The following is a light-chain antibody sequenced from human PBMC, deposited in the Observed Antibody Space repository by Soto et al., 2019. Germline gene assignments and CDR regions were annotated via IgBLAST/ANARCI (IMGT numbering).Light chain of an antibody. CDR3: QQSYSTST. Sequence: DIQMSHSPSSLSASVRYRVTITCLASQRISSYLNWYQQKPGKASKILIYDAYSLQSGVQSRLSGSGSGTDLTLTIRSLQPEDFATYYCQQSYSTSTCGQGTRLEI. CDR2: DAY. J-gene: IGKJ5*01. V-gene: IGKV1-39*01. CDR1: QRISSY.